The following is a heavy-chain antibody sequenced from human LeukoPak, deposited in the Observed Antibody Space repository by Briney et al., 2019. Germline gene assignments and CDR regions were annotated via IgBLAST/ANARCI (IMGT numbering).Heavy chain of an antibody. CDR2: INHSGST. D-gene: IGHD5-18*01. CDR1: GGSFSGYY. Sequence: SETLSLTCAVYGGSFSGYYWGWIRQPPGKGLEWIGEINHSGSTNYNPSLKSRVTISVDTSKNQFSLKLSSVTAADTAVYYCARTYSYGYFDYWGQGTLVTVSS. V-gene: IGHV4-34*01. CDR3: ARTYSYGYFDY. J-gene: IGHJ4*02.